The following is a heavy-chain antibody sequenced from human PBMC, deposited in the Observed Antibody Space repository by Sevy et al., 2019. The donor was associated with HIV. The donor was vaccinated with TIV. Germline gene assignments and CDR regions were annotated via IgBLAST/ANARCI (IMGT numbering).Heavy chain of an antibody. CDR3: ARELWPGDY. V-gene: IGHV3-7*01. CDR1: GFSFSDYY. Sequence: GGSLRLSCVASGFSFSDYYMGWVRQAPGKGLEWVANIKQDGSQRYYVDSVKGRFTISRDNAKNSVYLQMNRLRVDDTAVYYCARELWPGDYWGQGTLVTVSS. CDR2: IKQDGSQR. J-gene: IGHJ4*02. D-gene: IGHD2-21*01.